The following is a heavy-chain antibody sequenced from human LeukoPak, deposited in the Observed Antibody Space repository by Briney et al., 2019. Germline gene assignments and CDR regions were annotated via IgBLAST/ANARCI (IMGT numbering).Heavy chain of an antibody. CDR1: GFSFSSYW. Sequence: GSLRLSCAASGFSFSSYWMSWVRQAPGKGLEWVANINQDGSDKYYVDSAKGRFTISRDNVKNIVYLEMNGLRTEDTAFYYCAKTTKVWSGSWYFDLWGRGTLVTVSS. D-gene: IGHD1-1*01. J-gene: IGHJ2*01. CDR2: INQDGSDK. V-gene: IGHV3-7*03. CDR3: AKTTKVWSGSWYFDL.